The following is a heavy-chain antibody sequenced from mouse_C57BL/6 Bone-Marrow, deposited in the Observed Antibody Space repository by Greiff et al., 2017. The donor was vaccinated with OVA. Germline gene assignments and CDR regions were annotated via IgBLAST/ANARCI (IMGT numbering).Heavy chain of an antibody. Sequence: EVKLEESGGGLVKPGGSLKLSCAASGFTFSDYGMHWVRQAPEKGLEWVAYISSGSSTIYYADTVKGRFTISRDNAKNTLFLQMTSLRSEDTAMYYCARQSPRHYAMDYWGQGTSVTVSS. J-gene: IGHJ4*01. V-gene: IGHV5-17*01. CDR3: ARQSPRHYAMDY. CDR1: GFTFSDYG. CDR2: ISSGSSTI.